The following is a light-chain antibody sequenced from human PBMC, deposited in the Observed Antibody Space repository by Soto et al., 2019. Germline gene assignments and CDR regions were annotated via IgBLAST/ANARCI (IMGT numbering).Light chain of an antibody. Sequence: DIQLTQSPSHLAASVGDRVTITGRASQGISSFLAWYQQKPGKAPKLLIYDASSLESGVPSRFSGSGSGTEFTLTISSLQPDDFATYYCQQLYSYPRTFGGGTKVDIK. V-gene: IGKV1-9*01. CDR1: QGISSF. CDR3: QQLYSYPRT. J-gene: IGKJ4*01. CDR2: DAS.